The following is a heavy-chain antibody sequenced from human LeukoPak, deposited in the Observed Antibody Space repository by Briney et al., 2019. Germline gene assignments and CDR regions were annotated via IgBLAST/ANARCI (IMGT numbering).Heavy chain of an antibody. CDR2: IYYSGST. CDR1: GASISSYY. CDR3: ARVRGYYDSSGYDY. D-gene: IGHD3-22*01. V-gene: IGHV4-59*01. Sequence: KASVTLSLTCTASGASISSYYWSWIRQPPGKGLEWIGYIYYSGSTNYNPTLKSRVTISEDTSKNQISLKLCSVTAADTAVYYCARVRGYYDSSGYDYWGQGTLVTVSS. J-gene: IGHJ4*02.